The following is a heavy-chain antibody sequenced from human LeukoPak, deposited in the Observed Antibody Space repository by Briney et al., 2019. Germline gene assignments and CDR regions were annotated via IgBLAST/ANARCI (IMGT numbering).Heavy chain of an antibody. CDR2: IYVDGRT. Sequence: GGSLRLSCAASGFTFSSYGMSWVRQAPGKGLEWVSLIYVDGRTYYANSVKGRFTISRDNSKNTLYLQVDSLRAEDTAVYYCARRGDGGRSFDYWGQGTLVTVSS. CDR1: GFTFSSYG. J-gene: IGHJ4*02. V-gene: IGHV3-53*01. CDR3: ARRGDGGRSFDY. D-gene: IGHD4-23*01.